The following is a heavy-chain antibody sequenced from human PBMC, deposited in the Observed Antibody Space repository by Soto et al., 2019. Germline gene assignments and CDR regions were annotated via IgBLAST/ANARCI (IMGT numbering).Heavy chain of an antibody. D-gene: IGHD3-22*01. V-gene: IGHV1-18*01. CDR1: GYTFTSYG. J-gene: IGHJ4*02. CDR2: ISAYNGNT. CDR3: ARDSGYYDSSGPYPFDY. Sequence: QVQLVQSGAEVKKPGASVKVSCKASGYTFTSYGISWVRQAAGQGLEWMGWISAYNGNTNYAQKLQGRVTMTTDTSTSTGYMELRSLRSDVTAVYYCARDSGYYDSSGPYPFDYWGQGTLVTVSS.